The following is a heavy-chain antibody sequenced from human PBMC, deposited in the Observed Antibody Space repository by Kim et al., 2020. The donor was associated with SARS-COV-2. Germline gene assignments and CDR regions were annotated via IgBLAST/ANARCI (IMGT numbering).Heavy chain of an antibody. J-gene: IGHJ4*02. D-gene: IGHD6-13*01. CDR2: INPNSGGT. CDR1: GYTFTGYY. CDR3: ATLGYSSSWYPFDY. Sequence: ASVKVSCKASGYTFTGYYMHWVRQAPGQGLEWMGWINPNSGGTNYAQKFQGRVTMTRDTSISTAYVELSRLSSDDTAVYYCATLGYSSSWYPFDYWGQGALVTVSS. V-gene: IGHV1-2*02.